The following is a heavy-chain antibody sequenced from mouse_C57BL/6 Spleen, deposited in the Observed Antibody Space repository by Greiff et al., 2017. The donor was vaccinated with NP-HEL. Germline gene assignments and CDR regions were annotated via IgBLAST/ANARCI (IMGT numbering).Heavy chain of an antibody. Sequence: QVQLQQSGAELARPGASVKLSCKASGYTFTSYGISWVKQRTGQGLEWIGVIYPRSGNTYYNEKFKGKATLTADKSSSTAYMELRSLTSEDSAVYFCARRGLGLDYFDYWGQGTTLTVSS. CDR3: ARRGLGLDYFDY. D-gene: IGHD4-1*01. J-gene: IGHJ2*01. CDR1: GYTFTSYG. V-gene: IGHV1-81*01. CDR2: IYPRSGNT.